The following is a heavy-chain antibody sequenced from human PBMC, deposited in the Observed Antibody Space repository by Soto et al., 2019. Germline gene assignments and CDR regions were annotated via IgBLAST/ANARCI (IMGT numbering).Heavy chain of an antibody. CDR2: INHSGST. Sequence: SETLSLTCAVYGGSFSGYYWSWIRQPPGKGLEWIGEINHSGSTNYNPSLKSRVTISVDTSKNQFSLKLSSVTAADTAVYYCARAKPPPPNYYRDVWGKGTTVTVS. CDR1: GGSFSGYY. CDR3: ARAKPPPPNYYRDV. V-gene: IGHV4-34*01. J-gene: IGHJ6*03.